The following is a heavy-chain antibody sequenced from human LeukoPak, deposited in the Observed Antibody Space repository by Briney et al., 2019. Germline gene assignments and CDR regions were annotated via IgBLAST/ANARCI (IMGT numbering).Heavy chain of an antibody. J-gene: IGHJ6*02. CDR1: GYTFTNYD. CDR2: VNPNSGYT. CDR3: VRGNSHYGMDV. V-gene: IGHV1-8*01. D-gene: IGHD4-23*01. Sequence: VASVKVSCKASGYTFTNYDINWVRQTTGQGPEWMGWVNPNSGYTGSVEKFQGRVTMTGDTYITTAYMELSSLRSDDTAVYYCVRGNSHYGMDVWGQGTTVTVSS.